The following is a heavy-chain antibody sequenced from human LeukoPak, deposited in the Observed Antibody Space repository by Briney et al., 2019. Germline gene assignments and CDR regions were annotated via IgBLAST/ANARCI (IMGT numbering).Heavy chain of an antibody. Sequence: GASVKESFKATRYTFTSYLISWLRPPAGQGREWMGWINSYNGNTDYAEKFQGRVTMTTDTSTSTAYMELRSLRSDAAAVYYCARDNNSAYYFDYWGQGTLVTVSS. CDR3: ARDNNSAYYFDY. CDR1: RYTFTSYL. D-gene: IGHD1-20*01. J-gene: IGHJ4*02. V-gene: IGHV1-18*01. CDR2: INSYNGNT.